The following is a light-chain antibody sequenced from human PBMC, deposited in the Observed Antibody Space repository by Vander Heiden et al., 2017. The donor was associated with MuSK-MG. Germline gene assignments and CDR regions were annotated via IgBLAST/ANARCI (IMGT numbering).Light chain of an antibody. J-gene: IGKJ5*01. CDR3: MQALQTPLT. V-gene: IGKV2-28*01. CDR2: LGS. Sequence: SVLTQSPLSLPVTPGEPASISCRSSQSTLYYNEYTFLDWYLQKPGQSPQLLIYLGSNRASGVPDRFRGSGSGTYFTLKTSKVEADDVGIYYCMQALQTPLTFGKGTRLEIK. CDR1: QSTLYYNEYTF.